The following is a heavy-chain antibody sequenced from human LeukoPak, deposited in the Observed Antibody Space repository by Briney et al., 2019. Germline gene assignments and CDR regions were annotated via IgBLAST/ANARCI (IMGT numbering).Heavy chain of an antibody. V-gene: IGHV1-8*03. CDR3: ARALKGNYYSGSGTYRWFAP. J-gene: IGHJ5*02. CDR1: GYTFTNYD. CDR2: MNPKSNNR. Sequence: ASVKVSCKASGYTFTNYDVYWVRQATGQGLEWMGWMNPKSNNRGYAQKFQGRVTITTNTSISTAYMELSNLRSEDTAVYYCARALKGNYYSGSGTYRWFAPWGQGTLVTVSS. D-gene: IGHD3-10*01.